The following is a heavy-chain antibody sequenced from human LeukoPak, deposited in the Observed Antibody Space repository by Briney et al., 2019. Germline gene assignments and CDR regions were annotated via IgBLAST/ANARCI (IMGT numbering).Heavy chain of an antibody. CDR3: ASGDYDSSGYPEAY. V-gene: IGHV4-30-2*01. J-gene: IGHJ4*02. D-gene: IGHD3-22*01. CDR2: IYHSGST. Sequence: SETLSLTCAVSGGSISSGGYSWSWIRQPPGKGLEWIGYIYHSGSTYYNPSLKSRVTISVDRSKNQFSLKLSSVTAADTAVYYRASGDYDSSGYPEAYWGQGTLVTVSS. CDR1: GGSISSGGYS.